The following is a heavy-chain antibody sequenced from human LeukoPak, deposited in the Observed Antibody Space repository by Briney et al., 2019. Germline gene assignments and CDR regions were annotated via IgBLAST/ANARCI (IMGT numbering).Heavy chain of an antibody. D-gene: IGHD3-3*01. J-gene: IGHJ3*02. CDR2: ISSSSSYI. CDR1: GFTFSSYS. CDR3: ARDYGGFWSGDDAFDI. Sequence: GGSLRLSCAASGFTFSSYSMNWVRQAPGKGLEWVSSISSSSSYIYYADSVKGRFTISRDNAKNPLYLQMNSLRAEDTAVYYCARDYGGFWSGDDAFDIWGQGTMVTVSS. V-gene: IGHV3-21*01.